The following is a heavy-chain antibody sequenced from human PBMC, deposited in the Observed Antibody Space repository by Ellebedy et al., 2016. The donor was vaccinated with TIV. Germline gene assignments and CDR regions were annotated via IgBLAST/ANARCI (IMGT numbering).Heavy chain of an antibody. V-gene: IGHV3-48*01. Sequence: GESLKISCPASGFAFNSYSMTWVRQAPGKGLEWISCISGTSVTIYYADSVKGRFTISRDNARNSLYLQMNSLRAEDTAVYFCARKAVTGRNWYFDLWGRGTLVTVSS. CDR3: ARKAVTGRNWYFDL. CDR2: ISGTSVTI. J-gene: IGHJ2*01. D-gene: IGHD4-11*01. CDR1: GFAFNSYS.